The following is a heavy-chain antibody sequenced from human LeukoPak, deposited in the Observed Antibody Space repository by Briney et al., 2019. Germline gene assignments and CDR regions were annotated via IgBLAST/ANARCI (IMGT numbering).Heavy chain of an antibody. CDR1: GGSIISYY. Sequence: PSETLSLTCTVSGGSIISYYWNWIRQPAGKVLEWIGRVYNSGSTNYNPSLKSRVTMSVDTSKNQFSLKLNSVTAADTAVYYCARMAGSGGATFDCWGQGTLVTVSS. V-gene: IGHV4-4*07. J-gene: IGHJ4*02. CDR3: ARMAGSGGATFDC. D-gene: IGHD4-23*01. CDR2: VYNSGST.